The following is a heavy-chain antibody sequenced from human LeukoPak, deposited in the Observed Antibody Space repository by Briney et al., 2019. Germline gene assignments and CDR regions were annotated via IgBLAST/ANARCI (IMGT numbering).Heavy chain of an antibody. D-gene: IGHD6-13*01. CDR3: ARHWRYSSSYFDY. CDR1: GGSISSYY. J-gene: IGHJ4*02. Sequence: PSETLSLSCTVSGGSISSYYWSWIRQPPGKGLEWIGYIYTSGSTNYNPSLKSRVTISVDTSKNQFSLKLSSVTAADTAVYYCARHWRYSSSYFDYWGQGTLVTVSS. V-gene: IGHV4-4*09. CDR2: IYTSGST.